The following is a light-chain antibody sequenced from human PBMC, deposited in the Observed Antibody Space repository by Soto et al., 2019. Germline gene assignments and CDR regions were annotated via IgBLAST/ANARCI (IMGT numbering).Light chain of an antibody. V-gene: IGKV1-39*01. CDR1: QSISNY. J-gene: IGKJ2*01. CDR3: QQSYNAPRT. CDR2: DSS. Sequence: DIQMTQSPSSLSASVGDRVTITCRASQSISNYLSWYQQKPGKAPKLLIYDSSTLRSGVPSRFSGSGSGTDFTLTISSLQPEDFATYYCQQSYNAPRTVGQWTKLEIE.